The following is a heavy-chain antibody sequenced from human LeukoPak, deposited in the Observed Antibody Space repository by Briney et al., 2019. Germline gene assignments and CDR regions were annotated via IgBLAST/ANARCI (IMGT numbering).Heavy chain of an antibody. J-gene: IGHJ6*03. CDR1: GGSISSYY. Sequence: SETLSLTCTVSGGSISSYYWSWIRQPPGKGLEWIGYIYDSGSTNYNPSLKSRVTISVDTSKNQFSLKLSSVTAADTAVYYCARIRGPLKSCSSTSCYAYYYYYYYMDVWGKGTTVTISS. V-gene: IGHV4-4*08. CDR2: IYDSGST. D-gene: IGHD2-2*01. CDR3: ARIRGPLKSCSSTSCYAYYYYYYYMDV.